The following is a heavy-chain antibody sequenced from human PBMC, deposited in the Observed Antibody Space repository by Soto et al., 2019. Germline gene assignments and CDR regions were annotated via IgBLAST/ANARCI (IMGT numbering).Heavy chain of an antibody. CDR3: ARHATPSYAH. Sequence: SETLSLTCTVSGGSMSRYYWSWIRQPPGKGLECIGYIYYTGSTNYNPSLKSRVTISIDTSKNQISLHLTSVSAADTAVYYCARHATPSYAHWGQGTLVTVSS. J-gene: IGHJ4*02. CDR2: IYYTGST. D-gene: IGHD2-2*01. CDR1: GGSMSRYY. V-gene: IGHV4-59*08.